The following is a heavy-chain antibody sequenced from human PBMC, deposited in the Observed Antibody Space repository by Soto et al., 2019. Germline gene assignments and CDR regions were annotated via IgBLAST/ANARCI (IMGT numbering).Heavy chain of an antibody. V-gene: IGHV3-48*03. D-gene: IGHD5-18*01. CDR2: IDSGGNTI. CDR3: VRETYVDAAMDFDY. CDR1: GFICSSYE. J-gene: IGHJ4*02. Sequence: PGWSLRLSCAASGFICSSYEMNWVRQAPGKGLEWVSYIDSGGNTIYYADSVKGRFTISRDNTKKSLYLQMNSLRAEDTAVYYCVRETYVDAAMDFDYWGQGTLVTVS.